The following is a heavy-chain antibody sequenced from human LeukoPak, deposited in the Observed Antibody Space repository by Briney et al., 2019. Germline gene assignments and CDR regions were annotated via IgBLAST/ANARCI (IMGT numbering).Heavy chain of an antibody. V-gene: IGHV1-24*01. Sequence: ASVKVPCKASGGTFSSYAISWVRQAPGKGLEWMGGFDPEDGETIYAQKFQGRVTMTEDTSTDTAYMELSSLRSEDTAVYYCATGFSVTTYYFDYWGQGTLVTVSS. CDR1: GGTFSSYA. CDR3: ATGFSVTTYYFDY. D-gene: IGHD4-17*01. J-gene: IGHJ4*02. CDR2: FDPEDGET.